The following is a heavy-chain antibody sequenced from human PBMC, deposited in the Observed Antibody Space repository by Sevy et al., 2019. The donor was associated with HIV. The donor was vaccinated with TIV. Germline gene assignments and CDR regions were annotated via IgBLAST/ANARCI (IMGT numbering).Heavy chain of an antibody. D-gene: IGHD2-8*01. CDR1: GFTFSKYS. CDR3: AREGCTKPHDY. CDR2: FSFGCGEI. J-gene: IGHJ4*02. Sequence: GGSLRLSCAASGFTFSKYSMSWVRQPPGKGLEWVSTFSFGCGEINYADSVKGRFTISRDNSKSSVYLQMNNLRPEDTAVYYCAREGCTKPHDYWGQGTLVTASS. V-gene: IGHV3-23*01.